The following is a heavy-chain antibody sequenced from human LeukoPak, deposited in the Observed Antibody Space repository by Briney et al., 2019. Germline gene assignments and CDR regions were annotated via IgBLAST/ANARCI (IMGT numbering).Heavy chain of an antibody. CDR3: ARLPAAINGYFDP. CDR2: ISGSGGST. Sequence: GGSLRLSCAASGFTFSSYAMSWVRQAPGKGLEWVSAISGSGGSTYYADSVKGRFTISRDNSKNTLHLQMYSLGAEDTAVYYCARLPAAINGYFDPWGQGTLVTVSS. CDR1: GFTFSSYA. D-gene: IGHD2-2*01. J-gene: IGHJ5*02. V-gene: IGHV3-23*01.